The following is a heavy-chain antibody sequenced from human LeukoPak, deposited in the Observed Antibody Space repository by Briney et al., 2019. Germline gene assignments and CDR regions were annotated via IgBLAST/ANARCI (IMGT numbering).Heavy chain of an antibody. D-gene: IGHD4-17*01. Sequence: SQTLSLTCTVSGGSISSGGYYWSWIRQHPGKGLEWIGYIYYSGNTYYNPSLKSRVTISVDTSKNQFSLKLSSATAADTAVYYCARNYGDYLYYFDYWGQGTLVTVSS. V-gene: IGHV4-31*03. CDR3: ARNYGDYLYYFDY. J-gene: IGHJ4*02. CDR1: GGSISSGGYY. CDR2: IYYSGNT.